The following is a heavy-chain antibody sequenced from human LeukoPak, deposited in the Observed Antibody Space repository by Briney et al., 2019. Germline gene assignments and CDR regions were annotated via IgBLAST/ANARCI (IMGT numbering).Heavy chain of an antibody. D-gene: IGHD1-26*01. CDR3: AKDTGSGTYSYYSDY. CDR2: ISWDGGST. Sequence: PGGSLRLSCAASGFTFDDYSMHWVRQAPGKGLEWVSLISWDGGSTYYADSVEGRFTISRDNSKNSLYLHMNSLRTEDTALYYCAKDTGSGTYSYYSDYWGQGTLVTVSS. V-gene: IGHV3-43*01. CDR1: GFTFDDYS. J-gene: IGHJ4*02.